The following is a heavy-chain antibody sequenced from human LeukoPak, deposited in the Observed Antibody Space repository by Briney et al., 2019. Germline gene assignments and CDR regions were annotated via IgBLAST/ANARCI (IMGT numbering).Heavy chain of an antibody. CDR1: GYSLSSGYY. CDR3: ARDGWNSDYPDY. D-gene: IGHD1/OR15-1a*01. CDR2: IYHSGST. J-gene: IGHJ4*02. Sequence: PSESLSLTCPVSGYSLSSGYYWGWIRQPPGKGLEWIGSIYHSGSTYYNPSLTSRVTISVDTSKNQYSLKLSSVTAADTGVYYCARDGWNSDYPDYWGQRTLVTVSS. V-gene: IGHV4-38-2*02.